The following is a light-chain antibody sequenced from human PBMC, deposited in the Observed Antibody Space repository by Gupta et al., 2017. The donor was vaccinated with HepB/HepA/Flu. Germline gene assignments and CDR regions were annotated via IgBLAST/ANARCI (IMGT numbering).Light chain of an antibody. J-gene: IGLJ3*02. CDR2: RNN. V-gene: IGLV1-44*01. CDR3: AAWEDSLNGRV. Sequence: SVLPQPPSASGTPGQRVTISCSGSGSNIGSNTVNWYQQLPGAAPKLLIYRNNQRPSGVPDRFSGSKSGTSASLAISGLQAEDEADYYCAAWEDSLNGRVFGGGTKLTVL. CDR1: GSNIGSNT.